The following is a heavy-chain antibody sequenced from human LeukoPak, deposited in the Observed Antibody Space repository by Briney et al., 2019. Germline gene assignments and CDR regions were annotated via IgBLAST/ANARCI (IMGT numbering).Heavy chain of an antibody. Sequence: GGSLRLSCAASGFTFSSYWMHWVRQAPGKGLEWVAVISYDGSNKYYADSVKGRFTISRDNSKNTLYLQMNSLRAEDTAVYYCAKDVGKWESLHFFDYWGQGTLVTVSS. CDR1: GFTFSSYW. J-gene: IGHJ4*02. V-gene: IGHV3-30*18. D-gene: IGHD1-26*01. CDR2: ISYDGSNK. CDR3: AKDVGKWESLHFFDY.